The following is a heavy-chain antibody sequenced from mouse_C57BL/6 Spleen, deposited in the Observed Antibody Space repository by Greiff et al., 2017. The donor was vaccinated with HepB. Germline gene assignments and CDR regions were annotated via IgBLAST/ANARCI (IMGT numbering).Heavy chain of an antibody. CDR3: ARVDYYYAMDY. CDR1: GYSITSGYD. V-gene: IGHV3-1*01. Sequence: EVKLVESGPGMVKPSQSLSLTCTVTGYSITSGYDWHWIRHFPGNKLEWMGYISYSGSTNYNPSLKSRISITHDTSKNHFFLKLNSVTTEDTATYYCARVDYYYAMDYWGQGTSVTVSS. CDR2: ISYSGST. D-gene: IGHD2-4*01. J-gene: IGHJ4*01.